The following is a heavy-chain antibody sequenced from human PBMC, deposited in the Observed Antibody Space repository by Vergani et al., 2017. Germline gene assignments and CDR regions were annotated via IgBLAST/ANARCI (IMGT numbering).Heavy chain of an antibody. Sequence: QVQLVQSGAEVKKPGASVKVSCKASGYTFTGYYMHWVRQAPGQGLEWMGWIIPIFGTANYAQKFQGRVTITADESTSTAYMELSSLRSEDTAVYYCARDYVGATPKVAFDIWGQGTMVTVSS. J-gene: IGHJ3*02. CDR3: ARDYVGATPKVAFDI. V-gene: IGHV1-69*01. CDR2: IIPIFGTA. CDR1: GYTFTGYY. D-gene: IGHD1-26*01.